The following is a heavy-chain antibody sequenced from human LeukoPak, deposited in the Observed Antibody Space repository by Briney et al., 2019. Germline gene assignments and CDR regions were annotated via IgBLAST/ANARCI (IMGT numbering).Heavy chain of an antibody. D-gene: IGHD4-17*01. J-gene: IGHJ5*02. Sequence: GGSLRLSCAASGFSFSSFAMTWVRQAPGKGLEWVSSITGGHYATYNTDSIKGRFTISRDNAKNTLYLQMNSLRADDTAIYYCTKDPNGDYIGAFDPWGQGTLVTVSS. CDR2: ITGGHYAT. CDR1: GFSFSSFA. CDR3: TKDPNGDYIGAFDP. V-gene: IGHV3-23*01.